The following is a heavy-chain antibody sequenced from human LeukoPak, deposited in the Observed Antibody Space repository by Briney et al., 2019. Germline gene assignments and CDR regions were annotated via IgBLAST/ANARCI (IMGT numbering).Heavy chain of an antibody. V-gene: IGHV4-38-2*02. Sequence: SETLSLTCTVSGYSISSGYYWGWIRQPPGKGLRGIGPMYHSGSTFYNPSLKSRVTISVDTSKNQFSLKLTSMTAADTAVYYCARAMNRSGDYLGFDPWGLGIVVTVSS. J-gene: IGHJ5*02. CDR2: MYHSGST. CDR3: ARAMNRSGDYLGFDP. CDR1: GYSISSGYY. D-gene: IGHD3-3*01.